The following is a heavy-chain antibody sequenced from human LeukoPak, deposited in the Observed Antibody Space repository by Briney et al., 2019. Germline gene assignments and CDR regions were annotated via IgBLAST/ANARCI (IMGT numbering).Heavy chain of an antibody. J-gene: IGHJ3*01. D-gene: IGHD3-22*01. Sequence: PSETLSLTCTVSGGSISSYYWSWIRQPPGKGLEWIGRIYTSGSTNYNPSLKSRVTMSVDTSKNQFSLKLSSVTAADTAVYYCARGAYYDSSSYSYVHAFDFWGQGTMVTVSS. V-gene: IGHV4-4*07. CDR3: ARGAYYDSSSYSYVHAFDF. CDR1: GGSISSYY. CDR2: IYTSGST.